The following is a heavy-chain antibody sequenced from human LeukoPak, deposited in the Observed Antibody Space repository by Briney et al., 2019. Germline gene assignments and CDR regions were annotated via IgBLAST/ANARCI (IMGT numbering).Heavy chain of an antibody. Sequence: PGGSLRLSCAASGFTFSSYGMHWVRQAPGKGLEWVSAISGSGGTTLYADSVKGRFTISRDNSKSTLYLQMNSLRAEDTAVYYRAKDQGIQLWLKYFQHWGQGTLVTVSS. D-gene: IGHD5-18*01. J-gene: IGHJ1*01. CDR2: ISGSGGTT. V-gene: IGHV3-23*01. CDR1: GFTFSSYG. CDR3: AKDQGIQLWLKYFQH.